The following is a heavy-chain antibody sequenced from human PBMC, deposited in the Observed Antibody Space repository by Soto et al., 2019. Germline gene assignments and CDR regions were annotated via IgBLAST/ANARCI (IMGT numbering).Heavy chain of an antibody. Sequence: ASVKVSCKASGYTFTSYYMHWVRQAPGQGLEWMGIINPSGGSTSYAQKFQGRVTMTRDTSTSTVYMELSSLRSEDTAVYYCARDYRLAARPSSGMDVWGQGTTVTSP. CDR2: INPSGGST. CDR1: GYTFTSYY. J-gene: IGHJ6*02. D-gene: IGHD6-6*01. V-gene: IGHV1-46*01. CDR3: ARDYRLAARPSSGMDV.